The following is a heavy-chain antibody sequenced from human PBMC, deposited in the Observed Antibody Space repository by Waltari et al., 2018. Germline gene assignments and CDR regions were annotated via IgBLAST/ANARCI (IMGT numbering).Heavy chain of an antibody. V-gene: IGHV4-38-2*01. CDR2: IYHAGDT. J-gene: IGHJ4*02. Sequence: QVQLQESGPGLLKPSETLSLTCDVSGYSINSGYYWGWIRQSPGKGLEWSATIYHAGDTLYDPSLNSRATIPMAPPKNQFPLTLISVTAADTAVYFCSMPLLGSCTSAACRTLESWGLGTLVTVSS. CDR3: SMPLLGSCTSAACRTLES. D-gene: IGHD2-8*02. CDR1: GYSINSGYY.